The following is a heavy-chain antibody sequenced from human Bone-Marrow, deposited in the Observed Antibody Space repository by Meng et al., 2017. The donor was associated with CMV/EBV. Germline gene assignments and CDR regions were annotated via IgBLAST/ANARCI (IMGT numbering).Heavy chain of an antibody. V-gene: IGHV3-30*02. CDR2: IRYDGSNK. J-gene: IGHJ4*02. D-gene: IGHD2-2*01. CDR1: GFTFSSYG. CDR3: AKLGIPAASIYLFDY. Sequence: RGSLRLSCAASGFTFSSYGMHWVRQAPGKGLEWVAFIRYDGSNKYYADSVKGRFTISRDNSKNTLYLQMNSLRAEDTAVYYCAKLGIPAASIYLFDYWGQGTLVTVSS.